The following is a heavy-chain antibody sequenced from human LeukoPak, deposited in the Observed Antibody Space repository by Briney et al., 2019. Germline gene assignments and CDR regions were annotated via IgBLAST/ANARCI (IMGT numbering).Heavy chain of an antibody. CDR3: AKEKAAPHDY. Sequence: PGGSLRLSCAASGFTFSSYGMHWVRQAPGKGLEWVAFVRYDGSNKYYADPVKGRFTISRDNSKNTLYLQMNSLRAEDTAVYYCAKEKAAPHDYWGQGTLVTVSS. CDR2: VRYDGSNK. V-gene: IGHV3-30*02. D-gene: IGHD6-13*01. J-gene: IGHJ4*02. CDR1: GFTFSSYG.